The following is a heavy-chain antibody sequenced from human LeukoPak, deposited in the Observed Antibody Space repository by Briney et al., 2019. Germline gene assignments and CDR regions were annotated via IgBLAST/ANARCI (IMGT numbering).Heavy chain of an antibody. CDR3: ARVTLGYSYGSFDY. CDR1: GGSVSSGSYY. V-gene: IGHV4-61*01. D-gene: IGHD5-18*01. J-gene: IGHJ4*02. Sequence: SETLSLTCTVSGGSVSSGSYYWSWIRQPPGKGLEWIGYIYYSGSTNYNPSLKSRVTISVDTSKNQFSLTLRSVTAADSAVYYCARVTLGYSYGSFDYWGQGTLVTVSS. CDR2: IYYSGST.